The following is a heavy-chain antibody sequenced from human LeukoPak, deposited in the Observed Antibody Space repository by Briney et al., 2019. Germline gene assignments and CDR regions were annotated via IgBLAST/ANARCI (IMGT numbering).Heavy chain of an antibody. Sequence: GGSLRLSCAASGFTFSSYSVNWVRQAPGKGLEWVSYISSSSSSIYYADSVKGRITISRDNAKNSLYLQMNSLRAEDTAVYYCAREGAGSYYYYYMDVWGKGTTVTVSS. V-gene: IGHV3-48*01. CDR3: AREGAGSYYYYYMDV. CDR2: ISSSSSSI. D-gene: IGHD1-14*01. CDR1: GFTFSSYS. J-gene: IGHJ6*03.